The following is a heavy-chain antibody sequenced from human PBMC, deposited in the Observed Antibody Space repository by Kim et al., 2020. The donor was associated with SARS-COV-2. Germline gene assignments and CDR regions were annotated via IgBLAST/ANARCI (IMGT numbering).Heavy chain of an antibody. Sequence: ASVKVSCKASGYTFTDYYIHWVRQAPGQGLEWMGWINTKSGDAVYAQKFQGRVTMTRDTAISAAYMDLSRLASDDTAVYYCARGTTVIKQEPAVPLWLYW. J-gene: IGHJ2*01. CDR2: INTKSGDA. V-gene: IGHV1-2*02. CDR3: ARGTTVIKQEPAVPLWLYW. CDR1: GYTFTDYY. D-gene: IGHD4-17*01.